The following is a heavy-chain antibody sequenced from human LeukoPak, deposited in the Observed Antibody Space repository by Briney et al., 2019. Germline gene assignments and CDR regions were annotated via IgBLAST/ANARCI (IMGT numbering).Heavy chain of an antibody. CDR1: GFTVSSNY. J-gene: IGHJ4*02. CDR3: AKAPYYYDSSGYHVFDY. D-gene: IGHD3-22*01. Sequence: GGSLRLSCAASGFTVSSNYMSWVRQAPGKGLEWVSVIYSGGSTYYADSVKGRFTISRDNSKNTLYLQMNSLRAEDTAVYYCAKAPYYYDSSGYHVFDYWGREPWSPSPQ. V-gene: IGHV3-66*01. CDR2: IYSGGST.